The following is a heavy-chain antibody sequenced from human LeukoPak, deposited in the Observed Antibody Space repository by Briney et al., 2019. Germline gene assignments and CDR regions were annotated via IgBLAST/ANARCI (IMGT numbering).Heavy chain of an antibody. V-gene: IGHV3-23*01. CDR3: AKVIVSRTVAATDN. J-gene: IGHJ4*02. CDR2: INTAGGDT. D-gene: IGHD6-19*01. Sequence: GGSLRLSCAVSGFIFSSYAMSWVRQAPGKGPEWVSSINTAGGDTYYADSVKGRFTMSRDNSKNILYLQMNSLRAEDTAVYYCAKVIVSRTVAATDNWGQGTLVTVSS. CDR1: GFIFSSYA.